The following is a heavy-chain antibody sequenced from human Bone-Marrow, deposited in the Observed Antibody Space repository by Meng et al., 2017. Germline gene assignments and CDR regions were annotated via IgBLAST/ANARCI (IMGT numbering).Heavy chain of an antibody. CDR3: AKRGYSSGPDYFDY. CDR2: ISGGADST. CDR1: GFTFSSYA. V-gene: IGHV3-23*01. D-gene: IGHD5-18*01. J-gene: IGHJ4*02. Sequence: GESLKISCAASGFTFSSYAMSWVRQAPGKGLEWVSAISGGADSTSYADSVKGRFTISRDNSKNTVYLQMNNLRAEDTAVYYCAKRGYSSGPDYFDYWGQGSLVTVSS.